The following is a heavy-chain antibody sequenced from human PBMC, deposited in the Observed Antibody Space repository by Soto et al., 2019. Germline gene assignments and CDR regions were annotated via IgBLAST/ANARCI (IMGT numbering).Heavy chain of an antibody. CDR2: ISAYNGNT. CDR1: GYTFASYA. J-gene: IGHJ4*02. V-gene: IGHV1-18*01. CDR3: ARDPPPPDY. Sequence: QVQLVQSGAEVKKPGASVKVSCKASGYTFASYAISWMRQAPGQGLEWMGWISAYNGNTNYAQKPQGTLTMTPDTSTSTAYMELRTLRSDATAVYSCARDPPPPDYWGQGTLVTVSS.